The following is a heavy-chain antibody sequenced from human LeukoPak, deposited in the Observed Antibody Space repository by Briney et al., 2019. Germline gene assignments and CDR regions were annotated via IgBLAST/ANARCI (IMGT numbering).Heavy chain of an antibody. CDR3: ARSRDIVVVPAATKLDY. Sequence: EGSLRLSCAASGFTFSSYGMHWVRQAPGQGLEWMGWINPNSGGTNYAQKFQGRVTMTRDTSISTAYMELSRLRSDDTAVYYCARSRDIVVVPAATKLDYWGQGTLVTVSS. D-gene: IGHD2-2*01. V-gene: IGHV1-2*02. CDR1: GFTFSSYG. CDR2: INPNSGGT. J-gene: IGHJ4*02.